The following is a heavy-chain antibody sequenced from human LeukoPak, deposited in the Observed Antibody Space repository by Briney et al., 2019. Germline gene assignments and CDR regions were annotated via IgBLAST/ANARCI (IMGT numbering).Heavy chain of an antibody. CDR3: ARDRIQWSPLDY. CDR2: ISTGGGNI. D-gene: IGHD2-15*01. CDR1: GFTFSSFE. J-gene: IGHJ4*02. Sequence: GGSLRLSCAASGFTFSSFEMNWVRQAPGKGLEWVSYISTGGGNIYYADSVKGRFTISRDNAKNSLYLQMNSLRAEDTAVYYCARDRIQWSPLDYWSQGTLVTVSS. V-gene: IGHV3-48*03.